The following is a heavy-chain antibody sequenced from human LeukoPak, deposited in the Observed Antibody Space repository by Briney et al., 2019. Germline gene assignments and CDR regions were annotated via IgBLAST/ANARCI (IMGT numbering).Heavy chain of an antibody. V-gene: IGHV1-24*01. CDR1: GYTLTELS. J-gene: IGHJ4*02. CDR2: FDPEDGET. CDR3: ATLMVYGPRGYFDY. Sequence: ASVKVSCKVSGYTLTELSMHWVRQAPGKGLEWMGGFDPEDGETIYAQKFQGRVTMTEDTCTDTAYMELSSLRSEDTAVYYRATLMVYGPRGYFDYWGQGTLVTVSS. D-gene: IGHD2-8*01.